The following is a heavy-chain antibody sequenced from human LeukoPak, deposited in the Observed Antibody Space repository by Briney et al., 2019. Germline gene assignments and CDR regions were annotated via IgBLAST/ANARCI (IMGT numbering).Heavy chain of an antibody. Sequence: SETLSLTCTVSGGSISSYYWSWIRQPPGKGLEWIGYIYYSGSTNYNPSLKSRVTISVDTSKNQFSLKLSSVTAADTAVYYCAREIYGGNSGGLDIWGQGTMVTVSS. D-gene: IGHD4-23*01. CDR1: GGSISSYY. CDR2: IYYSGST. CDR3: AREIYGGNSGGLDI. J-gene: IGHJ3*02. V-gene: IGHV4-59*01.